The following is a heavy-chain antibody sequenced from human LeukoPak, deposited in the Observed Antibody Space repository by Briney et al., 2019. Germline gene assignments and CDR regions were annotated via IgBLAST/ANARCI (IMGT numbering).Heavy chain of an antibody. V-gene: IGHV4-34*01. CDR3: ARPRAAFDI. CDR2: INHSGST. J-gene: IGHJ3*02. CDR1: GGSFSGYY. Sequence: SETLSLTCTVYGGSFSGYYWSWIRQPPGKGLEWIGEINHSGSTNYNPSLKSRVTISVDTSKNQFSLKLSSVTAADTAVYYCARPRAAFDIWGQGTMVTVS.